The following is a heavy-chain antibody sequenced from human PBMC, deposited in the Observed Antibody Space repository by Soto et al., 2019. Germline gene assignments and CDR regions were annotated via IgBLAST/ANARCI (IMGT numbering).Heavy chain of an antibody. D-gene: IGHD2-15*01. V-gene: IGHV3-9*01. Sequence: PGGSLRLSXEASGLIFEDYDMHWVRQPPGKGLQWVSGISWNSGDKDYADSVKGRFTISRDNVKNSLDLQMSSLRVEDTATYYCVKKSCSHTRCYTGWFFDLWGRGTLVTVSS. CDR3: VKKSCSHTRCYTGWFFDL. CDR2: ISWNSGDK. J-gene: IGHJ2*01. CDR1: GLIFEDYD.